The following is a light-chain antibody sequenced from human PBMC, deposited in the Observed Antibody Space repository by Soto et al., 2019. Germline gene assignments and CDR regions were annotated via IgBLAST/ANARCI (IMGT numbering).Light chain of an antibody. J-gene: IGKJ5*01. V-gene: IGKV3D-11*02. CDR3: QQRWHWTSNT. CDR2: ETS. CDR1: ESVSSY. Sequence: VFPDPPAPVSFFPGERATLSCTVSESVSSYLAWYQQKHGLHPRLLIYETSNRGTGIPARFSGSGAGTDFTLTISSLEPEDFGVYYCQQRWHWTSNTFGQGTRLEIK.